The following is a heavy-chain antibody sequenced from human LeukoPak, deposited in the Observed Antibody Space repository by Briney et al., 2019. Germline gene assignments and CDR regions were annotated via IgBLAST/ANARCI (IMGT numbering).Heavy chain of an antibody. D-gene: IGHD2-2*01. CDR2: IVVGSGNT. J-gene: IGHJ4*02. CDR3: ARDEDIVVVPAAMEPYYFDY. CDR1: GFTFTSSA. V-gene: IGHV1-58*01. Sequence: RASVKVSCKASGFTFTSSAVQWVRQARGQRLEWIGWIVVGSGNTNYAQKFQERVTITRDMSTSTAYMELSSLRSEDTAVYYCARDEDIVVVPAAMEPYYFDYWGQGTLVTVSS.